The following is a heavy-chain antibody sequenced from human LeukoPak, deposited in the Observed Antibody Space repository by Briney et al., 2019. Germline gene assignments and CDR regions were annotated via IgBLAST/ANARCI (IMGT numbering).Heavy chain of an antibody. CDR3: ASGSQSGY. Sequence: SETLSLTCTVSGGSINRSNYYWGWCRQPPGKGLEYIAHIYDSGTTHYNPSLKSRVTISVAASKDQFSLMLISVTAADTAVYYCASGSQSGYWGQGTLVTVSS. J-gene: IGHJ4*02. CDR1: GGSINRSNYY. D-gene: IGHD2-15*01. V-gene: IGHV4-39*01. CDR2: IYDSGTT.